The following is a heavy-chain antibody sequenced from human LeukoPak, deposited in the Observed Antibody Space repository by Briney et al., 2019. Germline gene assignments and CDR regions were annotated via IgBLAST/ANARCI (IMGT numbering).Heavy chain of an antibody. D-gene: IGHD3-3*01. CDR3: ARGLDFWSGSYDY. V-gene: IGHV3-48*01. Sequence: PGGPLRLSCAASGFTFSTYSLNWVRQAPGKGLEWVSYISSTSNTIYYADSVKGRFTISRDNAKNSLYLQMNSLRAEDTAVYYCARGLDFWSGSYDYWGQGTLVTVSS. CDR2: ISSTSNTI. J-gene: IGHJ4*02. CDR1: GFTFSTYS.